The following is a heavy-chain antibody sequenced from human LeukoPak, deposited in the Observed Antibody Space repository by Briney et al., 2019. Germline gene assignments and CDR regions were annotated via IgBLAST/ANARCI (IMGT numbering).Heavy chain of an antibody. D-gene: IGHD1-26*01. J-gene: IGHJ4*02. Sequence: GASVKVSCKASGYTFTSYGISWVRQAPGQGLERMGWISAYNGNTNYAQKLQGRVTMTTDTSTSTAYMELRSLRSDDTAVYYCARGGYRYSGSYLPLDYWGQGTLVTVSS. CDR1: GYTFTSYG. V-gene: IGHV1-18*01. CDR2: ISAYNGNT. CDR3: ARGGYRYSGSYLPLDY.